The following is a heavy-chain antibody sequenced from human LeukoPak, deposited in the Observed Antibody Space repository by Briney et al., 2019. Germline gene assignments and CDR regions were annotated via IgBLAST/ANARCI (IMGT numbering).Heavy chain of an antibody. V-gene: IGHV3-21*01. CDR2: INSSSGYI. CDR3: ARDLIAAAGTSLDY. D-gene: IGHD6-13*01. Sequence: GGSLRLSCAASGFTFSSYSMNWVRQAPGKGLEWVSSINSSSGYIYYADSVKGRFTISRDNSKNTLYLQMNSLRAEDTAVYYCARDLIAAAGTSLDYWGQGTLVTVSS. CDR1: GFTFSSYS. J-gene: IGHJ4*02.